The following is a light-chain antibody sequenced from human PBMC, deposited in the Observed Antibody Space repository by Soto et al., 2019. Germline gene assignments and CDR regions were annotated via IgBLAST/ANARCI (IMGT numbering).Light chain of an antibody. CDR2: GAS. Sequence: SPVTLSLSPAERATLSCSTGQSGFNNHIGWYQQKPGQAPRRLIFGASSRATGIPDRFSGSGSGTEFTLTISRLEPEDFAVYYCQQYGSSPPTFGQGTKVDIK. V-gene: IGKV3-20*01. CDR1: QSGFNNH. CDR3: QQYGSSPPT. J-gene: IGKJ1*01.